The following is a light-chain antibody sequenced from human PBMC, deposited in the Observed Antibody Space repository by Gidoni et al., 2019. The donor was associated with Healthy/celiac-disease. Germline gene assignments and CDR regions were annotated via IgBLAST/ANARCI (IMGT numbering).Light chain of an antibody. CDR2: LGS. CDR1: QSLLNSHGYNY. Sequence: DIVMTQSPLSLPVTPGEPASISCRSSQSLLNSHGYNYLDWYLQKPGHVPQLLIYLGSNRASGVPDRFSCSVSGTDFTLKISRVDAEDVGVYYCMQALQTPRTFCQGTKLEIK. V-gene: IGKV2-28*01. J-gene: IGKJ2*01. CDR3: MQALQTPRT.